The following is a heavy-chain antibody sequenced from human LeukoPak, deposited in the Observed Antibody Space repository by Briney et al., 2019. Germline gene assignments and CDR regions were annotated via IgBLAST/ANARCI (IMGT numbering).Heavy chain of an antibody. Sequence: GGSLRLSCAASGFTFSSYTMHWVRQAPGKGPEWVAVIWFDGSNTYYADSVKGRFTISRDNSKNTLYLQMNSLRAEDTASYYCASNSGSSGGYWGQGTLVTVSS. CDR3: ASNSGSSGGY. CDR1: GFTFSSYT. J-gene: IGHJ4*02. D-gene: IGHD1-26*01. CDR2: IWFDGSNT. V-gene: IGHV3-33*01.